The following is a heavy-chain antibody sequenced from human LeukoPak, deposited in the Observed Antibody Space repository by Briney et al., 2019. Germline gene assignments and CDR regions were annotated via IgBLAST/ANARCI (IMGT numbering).Heavy chain of an antibody. CDR3: ATYQVYSSSRYPHDY. CDR2: ISGSGGST. CDR1: GFTFSSYA. D-gene: IGHD6-13*01. J-gene: IGHJ4*02. V-gene: IGHV3-23*01. Sequence: GGSLRLSCAASGFTFSSYAMSWVRQAPGKGLEWVSAISGSGGSTYYADSVKGRFTISRDNSKNTLYLQMNSLRAEDTAVYYCATYQVYSSSRYPHDYWGQGTLVTVSS.